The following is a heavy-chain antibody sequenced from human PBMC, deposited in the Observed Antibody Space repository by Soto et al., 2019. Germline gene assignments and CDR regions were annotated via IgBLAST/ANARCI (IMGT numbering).Heavy chain of an antibody. Sequence: QVQLVESGGGVVQPGRSLRLSCAASGFTFSSYAMNWVRQAPGKGLEWVALISYEGNNKYYADSVKGRFTISRDSSKNTLYLQMNSLRDADTAFYYCGRCSSTSCHWGSDYWGQGTLVTVSS. V-gene: IGHV3-30-3*01. CDR3: GRCSSTSCHWGSDY. CDR2: ISYEGNNK. J-gene: IGHJ4*02. D-gene: IGHD2-2*01. CDR1: GFTFSSYA.